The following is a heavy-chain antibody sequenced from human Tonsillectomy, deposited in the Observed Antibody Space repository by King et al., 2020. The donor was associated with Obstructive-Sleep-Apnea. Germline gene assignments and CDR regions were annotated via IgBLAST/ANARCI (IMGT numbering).Heavy chain of an antibody. CDR2: ISWNSGII. Sequence: VQLVESGGHLVQPGRSLRLSCASSGFIFDDFALHWVRQAPGKGLEWVSGISWNSGIIGYADSVKGRFTISRDNAKNSLYLQMNSLRAEDTAFYYCAKDMISGTFLAFDIWGQGTTVTVSS. V-gene: IGHV3-9*01. CDR1: GFIFDDFA. D-gene: IGHD1-26*01. J-gene: IGHJ3*02. CDR3: AKDMISGTFLAFDI.